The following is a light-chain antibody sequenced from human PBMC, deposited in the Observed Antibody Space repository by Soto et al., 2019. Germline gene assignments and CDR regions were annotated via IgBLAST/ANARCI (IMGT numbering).Light chain of an antibody. Sequence: EVVLTQSPATLSLSPGERATLSCGASESVGGSNLAWYQQKPGLAPRLLIYDASTRATGIPDRFTGSGSGTDFTLSITRLEPEDFAVYYCQQYDGSPITFGQGTRLEIK. J-gene: IGKJ5*01. CDR1: ESVGGSN. CDR2: DAS. CDR3: QQYDGSPIT. V-gene: IGKV3D-20*01.